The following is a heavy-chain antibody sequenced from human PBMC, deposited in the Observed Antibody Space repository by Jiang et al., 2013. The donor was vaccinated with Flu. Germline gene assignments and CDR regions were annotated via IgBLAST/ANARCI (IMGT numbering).Heavy chain of an antibody. V-gene: IGHV1-69*01. D-gene: IGHD2-2*01. CDR3: ARDPLRVVPAATVFNYYYGMDV. CDR1: GGTFSSYA. J-gene: IGHJ6*02. Sequence: SGAEVKKPGSSVKVSCKASGGTFSSYAISWVRQAPGQGLEWMGGIIPIFGTANYAQKFQGRVTITADESTSTAYMELSSLRSEDTAVYYCARDPLRVVPAATVFNYYYGMDVWGQGTTVTVSS. CDR2: IIPIFGTA.